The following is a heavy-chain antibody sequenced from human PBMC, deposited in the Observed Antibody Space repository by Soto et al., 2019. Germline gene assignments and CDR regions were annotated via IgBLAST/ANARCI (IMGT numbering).Heavy chain of an antibody. D-gene: IGHD3-22*01. J-gene: IGHJ4*02. CDR1: GGSFSGYY. CDR3: ARGLVRYYYESNGYSPFDY. V-gene: IGHV4-34*01. CDR2: INHSVST. Sequence: SETLCLTCAVEGGSFSGYYWSWIRQPPGKGLEWIGEINHSVSTNYNPSLKSRVTISVDTSKNQFSLKLSSVTAADTAVYYCARGLVRYYYESNGYSPFDYWRQGTLVTVSS.